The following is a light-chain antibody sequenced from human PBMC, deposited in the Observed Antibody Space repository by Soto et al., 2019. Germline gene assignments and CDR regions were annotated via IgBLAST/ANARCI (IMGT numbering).Light chain of an antibody. V-gene: IGLV2-14*01. J-gene: IGLJ2*01. CDR2: DVN. Sequence: QSVLTQPASVSGSPGQSITISCTGTSSDVGAYNYVSWYQQHPGKAPKLMIYDVNIRPSGVSNRFSGSKSGNTASLTISGLQADDEADYYCTSGTTLTNMKFGGGTQLTVL. CDR3: TSGTTLTNMK. CDR1: SSDVGAYNY.